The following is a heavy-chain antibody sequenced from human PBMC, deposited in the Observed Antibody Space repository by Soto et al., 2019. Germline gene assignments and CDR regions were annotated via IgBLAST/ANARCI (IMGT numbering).Heavy chain of an antibody. CDR2: ISAYDGNT. CDR1: GYTFISYG. CDR3: AREWGAVAGGYFDY. D-gene: IGHD6-19*01. Sequence: VKVSCKASGYTFISYGFNWVRQAPGQGREWMGWISAYDGNTNYAPNLKGRVTTTTNTTTSTAHMVLRSMRSDEAAVYYWAREWGAVAGGYFDYWGQGTLVTVSS. V-gene: IGHV1-18*01. J-gene: IGHJ4*02.